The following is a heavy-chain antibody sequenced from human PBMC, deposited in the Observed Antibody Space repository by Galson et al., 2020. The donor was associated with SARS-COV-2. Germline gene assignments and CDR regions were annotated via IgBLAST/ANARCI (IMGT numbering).Heavy chain of an antibody. CDR2: ISSSGVGT. CDR3: AKEDGHYGGIDY. V-gene: IGHV3-23*01. CDR1: GFTYSRDA. Sequence: GEFLKISCEASGFTYSRDAMHWLRQAPGQGPEWGTGISSSGVGTYFADPVKGRFPISGHTSKNTMYLQMTSLRAEDTAVYYCAKEDGHYGGIDYWGQGTLVTVSS. D-gene: IGHD4-17*01. J-gene: IGHJ4*02.